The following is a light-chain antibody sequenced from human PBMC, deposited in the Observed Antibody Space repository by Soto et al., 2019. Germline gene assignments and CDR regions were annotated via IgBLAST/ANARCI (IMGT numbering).Light chain of an antibody. Sequence: IVMTQSPATLSVSPGERATLSCRASQSVGNSLAWYQHRPGQAPRLLIYAASTRATGIPARFSGSGSGTEFSLTISSLQSEDFAVYYCQQYHSAPFTFGPGTKVDIK. V-gene: IGKV3-15*01. CDR3: QQYHSAPFT. CDR2: AAS. J-gene: IGKJ3*01. CDR1: QSVGNS.